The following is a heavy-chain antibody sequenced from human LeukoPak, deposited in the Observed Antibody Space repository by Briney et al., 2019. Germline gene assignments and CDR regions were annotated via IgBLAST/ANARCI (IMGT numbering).Heavy chain of an antibody. V-gene: IGHV1-69*05. CDR3: ARDRGSGSYYYYYMDV. J-gene: IGHJ6*03. Sequence: GASVKVFCKASGGTFSSYAISWVRQAPGQGLEWMGGIIPIFGTANYAQKFQGRVTITTDESTSTAYMELSSLRSEDTAVYYCARDRGSGSYYYYYMDVWGKGTTVTVSS. D-gene: IGHD1-26*01. CDR2: IIPIFGTA. CDR1: GGTFSSYA.